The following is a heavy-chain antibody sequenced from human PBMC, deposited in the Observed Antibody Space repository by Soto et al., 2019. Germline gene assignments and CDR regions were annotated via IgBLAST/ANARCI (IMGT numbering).Heavy chain of an antibody. V-gene: IGHV3-30-3*01. CDR1: GFIFRSYT. CDR2: ITYDGSNQ. CDR3: ARAPSGSYPEFDY. Sequence: GGSLRLSCAASGFIFRSYTMHWVRQAPGKGLEWVGVITYDGSNQYYADSVKGRFTISRDNSRNTLYLQMNSLRPDDTAVYYCARAPSGSYPEFDYWGQGTLVTVSS. D-gene: IGHD1-26*01. J-gene: IGHJ4*02.